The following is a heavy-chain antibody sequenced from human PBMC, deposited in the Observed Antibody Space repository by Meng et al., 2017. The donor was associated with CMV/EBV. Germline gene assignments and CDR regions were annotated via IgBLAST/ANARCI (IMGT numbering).Heavy chain of an antibody. J-gene: IGHJ4*02. CDR3: AKDQPYDFWSY. V-gene: IGHV3-30*02. CDR2: IRYDGSNK. CDR1: GFTFCSYG. Sequence: GESLKISCAASGFTFCSYGMHWVRQAPGKGLEWVAFIRYDGSNKYYADSVKGRFTISRDNSKNTLYLQMNSLRAEDTAVYYCAKDQPYDFWSYWGQGTLVTVSS. D-gene: IGHD3-3*01.